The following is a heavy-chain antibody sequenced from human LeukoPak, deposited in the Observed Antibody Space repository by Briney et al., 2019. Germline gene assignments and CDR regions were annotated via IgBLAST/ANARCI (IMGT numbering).Heavy chain of an antibody. CDR3: VRDRLFYNGSEKDY. J-gene: IGHJ4*02. CDR1: GGSISSGDYY. CDR2: IYYSGST. Sequence: SETLSLTCTVSGGSISSGDYYWSWIRQPPGKCLEWIGYIYYSGSTYYNPSLKSRVTISIDTSKNQFSLKLSSVTAADTAVYYCVRDRLFYNGSEKDYWGQGTLVTVSS. V-gene: IGHV4-30-4*01. D-gene: IGHD3-10*01.